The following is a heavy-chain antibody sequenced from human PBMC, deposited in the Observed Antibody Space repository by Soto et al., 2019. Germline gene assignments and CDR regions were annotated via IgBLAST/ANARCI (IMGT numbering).Heavy chain of an antibody. V-gene: IGHV3-74*01. Sequence: GGSLRLSCAASGFTFSTYWMHWVRQAPGKGLVWVSIINNDGSTTTYADSVKGRFTISRDNARNTLYLQMNSLRVEDTAVYYCARANYGMDVWGQGTTVTVSS. CDR2: INNDGSTT. CDR3: ARANYGMDV. D-gene: IGHD5-12*01. CDR1: GFTFSTYW. J-gene: IGHJ6*02.